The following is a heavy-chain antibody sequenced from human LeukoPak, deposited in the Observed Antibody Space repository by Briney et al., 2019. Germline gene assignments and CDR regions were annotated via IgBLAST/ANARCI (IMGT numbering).Heavy chain of an antibody. CDR1: GFTFDDYA. CDR2: ISWNSGSI. D-gene: IGHD3-22*01. CDR3: ATSRPRPADYYDSSGWAFDI. Sequence: GGSLRLSCAASGFTFDDYAMHWVRQAPGKGLEWVSGISWNSGSIGYADSVKGRFTISRDNAKNSLYLQMNSLRAEDTALYCCATSRPRPADYYDSSGWAFDIWGQGTMVTVSS. J-gene: IGHJ3*02. V-gene: IGHV3-9*01.